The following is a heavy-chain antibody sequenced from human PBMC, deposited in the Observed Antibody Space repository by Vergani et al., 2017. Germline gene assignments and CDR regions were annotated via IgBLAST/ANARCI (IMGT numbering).Heavy chain of an antibody. CDR1: GFTFGVYN. CDR3: AREIDGNVMAS. Sequence: EVRLVESGGGLLQPGTSLRLSCSASGFTFGVYNMNWVRQAPGKGLEWVSSISGSSRTIFYADSVKGRFTISRDNAKNSLFLQMSSLRVEDTAVYYCAREIDGNVMASWGQGTMVTVSS. V-gene: IGHV3-48*01. D-gene: IGHD4-23*01. CDR2: ISGSSRTI. J-gene: IGHJ5*02.